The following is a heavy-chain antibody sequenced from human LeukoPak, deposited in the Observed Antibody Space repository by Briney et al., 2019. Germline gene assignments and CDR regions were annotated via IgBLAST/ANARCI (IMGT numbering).Heavy chain of an antibody. Sequence: SETLSLTCAVYGGSFSGYYWSWIRQPPGKGLEWIGEINHSGSTNYNPSLKSRVTISVDTSKNRFSLKLSSVTAADTAVYYCARGLRGVVAASTRVFDYWGQGTLVTVSS. V-gene: IGHV4-34*01. CDR1: GGSFSGYY. D-gene: IGHD2-15*01. CDR2: INHSGST. J-gene: IGHJ4*02. CDR3: ARGLRGVVAASTRVFDY.